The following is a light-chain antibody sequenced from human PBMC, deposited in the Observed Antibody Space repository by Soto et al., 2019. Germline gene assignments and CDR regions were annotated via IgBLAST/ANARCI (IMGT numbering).Light chain of an antibody. V-gene: IGKV3-20*01. CDR1: QSISSTL. J-gene: IGKJ5*01. CDR2: SPS. CDR3: QQYGSSLIT. Sequence: EIELTQPPGTPSLSPGERATLSCRASQSISSTLLAWYQQKTGQAPRLLIYSPSIRATGIPDRFSGSGSGTDFTLTISSLEPEDFAVYYCQQYGSSLITFGQGTRLEI.